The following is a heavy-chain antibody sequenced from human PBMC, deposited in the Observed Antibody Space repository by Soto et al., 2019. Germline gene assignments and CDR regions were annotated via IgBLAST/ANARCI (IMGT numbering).Heavy chain of an antibody. V-gene: IGHV4-59*01. D-gene: IGHD1-1*01. CDR1: GGSISSYY. CDR3: ARVWTFHWYFDL. Sequence: QVQLQESGPGLVKPSETLSLTCTVSGGSISSYYWSWSLQPPGKGLEWIGYIYYSGSTNYNPSLKSRVTISVDTSKNQSSLKLSSVTAADTAVYYCARVWTFHWYFDLWGRGTLVTVSS. CDR2: IYYSGST. J-gene: IGHJ2*01.